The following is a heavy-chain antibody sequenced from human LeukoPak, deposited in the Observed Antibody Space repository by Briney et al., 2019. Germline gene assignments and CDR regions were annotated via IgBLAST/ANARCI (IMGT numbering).Heavy chain of an antibody. J-gene: IGHJ4*02. Sequence: GGSLRLSCAASGFTFSSYATNWVRQAPGKGLEWVSAISGSGGSTYYADSVKGRFTISRDNSKNTLYLQMNSLRAEDTAVYYCAKGGYYDSSGFKYYFDYWGQGTLVTVSS. CDR2: ISGSGGST. CDR1: GFTFSSYA. CDR3: AKGGYYDSSGFKYYFDY. V-gene: IGHV3-23*01. D-gene: IGHD3-22*01.